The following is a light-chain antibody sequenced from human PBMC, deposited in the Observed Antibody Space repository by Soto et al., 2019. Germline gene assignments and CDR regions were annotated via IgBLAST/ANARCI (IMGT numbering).Light chain of an antibody. Sequence: DIQMTQSPSTLSASVGDRVTITCRASQSISSWLAWYQQKPGKAPKLLIYKASSLESGVPSRFSGSGSGTEFTLTISSPQPDDFASYCCQQYISYPWTFGQGTKVEIK. CDR1: QSISSW. V-gene: IGKV1-5*03. CDR3: QQYISYPWT. J-gene: IGKJ1*01. CDR2: KAS.